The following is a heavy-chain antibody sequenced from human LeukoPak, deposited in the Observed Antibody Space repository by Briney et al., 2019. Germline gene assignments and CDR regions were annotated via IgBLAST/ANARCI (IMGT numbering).Heavy chain of an antibody. CDR1: RFTFSLYG. CDR3: ARGPTVTSSYYYYGMDV. Sequence: PGGSLRLSCAASRFTFSLYGMSWIRQAPGKGLEWVSYISSSGSTIYYADSVKGRFTISRDNAKNSLYLQMNSLRAEDTAVYYCARGPTVTSSYYYYGMDVWGQGTTVTVSS. CDR2: ISSSGSTI. V-gene: IGHV3-11*01. D-gene: IGHD4-11*01. J-gene: IGHJ6*02.